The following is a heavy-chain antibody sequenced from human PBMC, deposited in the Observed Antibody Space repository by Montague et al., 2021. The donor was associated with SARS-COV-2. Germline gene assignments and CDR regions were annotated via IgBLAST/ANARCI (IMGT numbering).Heavy chain of an antibody. Sequence: SETLSLTCAVYGGSFSGYYWSWIRQPPGKGLEWIGEINHSGSTNYNPSLKSRVTISVDTSKNQFSLKLSSVTAADTAAYYCARGILLRYFDWTYYYYGMDVWGQGTTVTVSS. V-gene: IGHV4-34*01. CDR3: ARGILLRYFDWTYYYYGMDV. J-gene: IGHJ6*02. CDR2: INHSGST. D-gene: IGHD3-9*01. CDR1: GGSFSGYY.